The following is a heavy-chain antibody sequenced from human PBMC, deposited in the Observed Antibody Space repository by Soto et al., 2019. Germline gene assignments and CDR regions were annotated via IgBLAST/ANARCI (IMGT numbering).Heavy chain of an antibody. CDR1: GFTFSSYA. V-gene: IGHV3-23*01. D-gene: IGHD4-17*01. CDR2: ISGSGGST. Sequence: PGGSLRLSCAASGFTFSSYAMSWVRQAPGKGLEWVSAISGSGGSTYYADSVKGRFTISRDNSKNTLYLQMNSLRAEDTAVYYCAKDQHYGDYFFGFDYYMDVWGKGTTVTSP. CDR3: AKDQHYGDYFFGFDYYMDV. J-gene: IGHJ6*03.